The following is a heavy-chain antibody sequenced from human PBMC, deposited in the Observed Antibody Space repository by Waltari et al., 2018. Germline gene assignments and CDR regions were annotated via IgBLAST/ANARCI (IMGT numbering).Heavy chain of an antibody. Sequence: EVQLVQSGAEVKKPGESLKISCKGSGYSFTSYWIGWVRQRPGKGREGMWHLYPGDSDNRYHPSVQGQVTISADKSISTAYRQWLSLKASDTAMYYCARSEQQLGRNWFDPWGQGTLVTVSS. D-gene: IGHD6-13*01. CDR3: ARSEQQLGRNWFDP. CDR1: GYSFTSYW. V-gene: IGHV5-51*03. CDR2: LYPGDSDN. J-gene: IGHJ5*02.